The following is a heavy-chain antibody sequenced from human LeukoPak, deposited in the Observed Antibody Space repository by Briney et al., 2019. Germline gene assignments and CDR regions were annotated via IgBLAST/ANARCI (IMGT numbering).Heavy chain of an antibody. CDR1: GYTFTGNH. CDR2: ISAYIGDT. D-gene: IGHD3-10*01. CDR3: ARRWFGTDAAFDI. J-gene: IGHJ3*02. Sequence: ASINGTCKACGYTFTGNHIDWVRHAPGKGLEWMGWISAYIGDTNSAQILQGRVTMTTDTSTSTAYMELRGLTSDDTAVYYCARRWFGTDAAFDIWGQGTVVTVSS. V-gene: IGHV1-18*01.